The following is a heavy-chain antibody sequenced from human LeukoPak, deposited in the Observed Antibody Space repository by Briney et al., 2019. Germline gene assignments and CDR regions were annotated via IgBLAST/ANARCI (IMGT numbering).Heavy chain of an antibody. CDR3: ARRTFGGVFDY. CDR2: IIPIFGTA. Sequence: GASVKVSCTASGGTFSSYAISWVRQAPGQGLEWMGGIIPIFGTANYAQKFQGRVTITADESTSTAYMELSSLRSEDTAVYYCARRTFGGVFDYWGQGTLVTVSS. J-gene: IGHJ4*02. D-gene: IGHD3-16*01. V-gene: IGHV1-69*13. CDR1: GGTFSSYA.